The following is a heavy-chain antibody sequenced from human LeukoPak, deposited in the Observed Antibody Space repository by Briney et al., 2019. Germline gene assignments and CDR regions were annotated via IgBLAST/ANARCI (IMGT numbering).Heavy chain of an antibody. V-gene: IGHV3-53*01. D-gene: IGHD4-17*01. CDR3: TVFGDSNR. CDR2: IHSSGAT. Sequence: SGGSLRLSCAASGFTGSNNYVSWVRQAPGMGLEWVSAIHSSGATCYADSVKGRFTISRDTSKNTLYLQISSLRVEDTAVYYCTVFGDSNRWGQGTLVTVSS. CDR1: GFTGSNNY. J-gene: IGHJ5*02.